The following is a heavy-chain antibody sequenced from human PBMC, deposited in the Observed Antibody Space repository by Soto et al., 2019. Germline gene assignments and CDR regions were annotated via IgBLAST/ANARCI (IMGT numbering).Heavy chain of an antibody. CDR2: ITSSSGTI. Sequence: EVQLVESGGGLVQPAGSLRLSCAASGFTFSSFTMIWVRQAPGKGLEWISYITSSSGTIYYADSVKGRFTISRDNAKNSLYLQMNSLRAEDTAVYYCARGGGSSSWNFDSWGQGTRVTVSS. CDR1: GFTFSSFT. V-gene: IGHV3-48*01. J-gene: IGHJ4*02. CDR3: ARGGGSSSWNFDS. D-gene: IGHD6-13*01.